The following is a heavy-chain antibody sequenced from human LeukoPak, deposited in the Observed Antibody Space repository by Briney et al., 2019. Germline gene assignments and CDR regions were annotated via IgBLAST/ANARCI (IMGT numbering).Heavy chain of an antibody. V-gene: IGHV3-23*01. Sequence: GGSLRLSCVGSGFTLSSYAMSWVRQAPGKGLEWVSAISGSGTRTYYADSVKGRFTISRDNSKNTLYLQMNSLRAEDTAVYYCARDIQQLGWLDPWGQGTLVTVSS. CDR2: ISGSGTRT. CDR1: GFTLSSYA. CDR3: ARDIQQLGWLDP. D-gene: IGHD6-13*01. J-gene: IGHJ5*02.